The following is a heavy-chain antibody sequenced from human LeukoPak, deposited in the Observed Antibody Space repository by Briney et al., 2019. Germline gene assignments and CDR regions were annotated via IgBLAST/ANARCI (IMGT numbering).Heavy chain of an antibody. CDR1: GGSMSNYY. CDR2: IFYSGST. Sequence: SETLSLTCTVSGGSMSNYYWSWIRQPPGKGLEWIGYIFYSGSTNYNPSLKSRVTLSVGTSKNQFSLKLGSVTAADTAIYYCARQPYMLGAYYFDYWGQGTLVTVSS. D-gene: IGHD1-26*01. V-gene: IGHV4-59*08. CDR3: ARQPYMLGAYYFDY. J-gene: IGHJ4*02.